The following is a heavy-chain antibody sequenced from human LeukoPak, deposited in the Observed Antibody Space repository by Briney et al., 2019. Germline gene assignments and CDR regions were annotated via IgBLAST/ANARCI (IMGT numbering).Heavy chain of an antibody. J-gene: IGHJ4*02. CDR1: VFTLADYA. CDR3: AKGGGQWLVESYFDY. Sequence: RRTLRLSPAASVFTLADYAIHSVRPAPRQGLECGSGISWNSGSIGSTDSVKGRFTISRDNAKNSLYLQMNSLRAEDTALYYFAKGGGQWLVESYFDYWGQGTLVSVSS. D-gene: IGHD6-19*01. V-gene: IGHV3-9*01. CDR2: ISWNSGSI.